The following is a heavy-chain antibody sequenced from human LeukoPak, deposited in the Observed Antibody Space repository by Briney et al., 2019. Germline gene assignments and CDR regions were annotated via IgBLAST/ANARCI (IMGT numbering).Heavy chain of an antibody. CDR3: ARDRRGSSWGYYFDY. CDR2: INWNGGST. D-gene: IGHD2-15*01. Sequence: GGSLRLSCAASGITFDDYGMSWVRQAPGKGLEWVSGINWNGGSTGYADSVKGRFTISRDNAKNSLYLQMNSLRAEDTALYYCARDRRGSSWGYYFDYWGQGTLVTVSS. J-gene: IGHJ4*02. V-gene: IGHV3-20*04. CDR1: GITFDDYG.